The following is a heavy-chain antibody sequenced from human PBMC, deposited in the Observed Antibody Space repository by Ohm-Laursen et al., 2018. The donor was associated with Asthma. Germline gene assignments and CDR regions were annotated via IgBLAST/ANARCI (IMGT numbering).Heavy chain of an antibody. D-gene: IGHD2-15*01. J-gene: IGHJ4*02. CDR1: GFTFSSYA. CDR3: ARANIVVVVAATSFDY. V-gene: IGHV3-30-3*01. CDR2: ISYDGSNK. Sequence: RSLRLSCAASGFTFSSYAMHWVRQAPGKGLEWVAVISYDGSNKYYADSVKGRFTISRDNSKNTLYLQMNSLRAEDTAVYYCARANIVVVVAATSFDYWGQGTLVTVSS.